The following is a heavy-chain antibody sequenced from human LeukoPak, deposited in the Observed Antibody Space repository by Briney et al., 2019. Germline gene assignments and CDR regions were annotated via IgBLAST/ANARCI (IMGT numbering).Heavy chain of an antibody. D-gene: IGHD3-3*01. CDR2: MNPNSGNT. V-gene: IGHV1-8*01. Sequence: ASVKVSCKASGYTFTSYDINWVRQATGQGLEWMGWMNPNSGNTGYAQKFQGRVTMTRNTSISTAYMELSSLRSEDTAVYYCARHYDFWSGYSIHYYYGMDVWGQGTTVTVSS. CDR3: ARHYDFWSGYSIHYYYGMDV. CDR1: GYTFTSYD. J-gene: IGHJ6*02.